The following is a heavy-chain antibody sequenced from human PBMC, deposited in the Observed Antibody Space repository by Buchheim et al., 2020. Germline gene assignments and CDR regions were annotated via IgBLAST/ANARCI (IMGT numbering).Heavy chain of an antibody. V-gene: IGHV3-30*18. D-gene: IGHD2-21*01. Sequence: QVQLVESGGGVVQPGRSLRLSCAASGFTFSSYGMHWVRQAPGKGLEWVAVISYDGSNKYYADSVKGRFTISRDNSKNTLYLQMTSLRAEDTAVYYCAKGIALVDYWGQGTL. CDR3: AKGIALVDY. J-gene: IGHJ4*02. CDR1: GFTFSSYG. CDR2: ISYDGSNK.